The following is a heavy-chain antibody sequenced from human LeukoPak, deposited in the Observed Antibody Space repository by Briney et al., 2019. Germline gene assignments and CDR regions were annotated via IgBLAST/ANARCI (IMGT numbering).Heavy chain of an antibody. V-gene: IGHV3-9*01. CDR1: GFTFDDYA. J-gene: IGHJ4*02. D-gene: IGHD3/OR15-3a*01. CDR3: VKDFHNSWTFDY. Sequence: GGSLRLSCAASGFTFDDYAMHWVRQAPGKGLEWVSGISWNSGSIGYADSVKGRFTISRDNAKNSLYLQMNSLRVEDTAVYYCVKDFHNSWTFDYWGQGTLVTVSS. CDR2: ISWNSGSI.